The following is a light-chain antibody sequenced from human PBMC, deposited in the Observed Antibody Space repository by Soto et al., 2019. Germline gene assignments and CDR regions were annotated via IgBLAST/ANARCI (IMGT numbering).Light chain of an antibody. Sequence: EVVMTQSPATLPVSLGERATLSCRASQSVGSNVAWYQQKPGLAPRLLIHTSPTRATGIPARFSGRGSGTFFTLTISGLQSEDFATYYCQPYDNWPPTTLRHRTRLKIK. V-gene: IGKV3-15*01. CDR2: TSP. CDR1: QSVGSN. J-gene: IGKJ5*01. CDR3: QPYDNWPPTT.